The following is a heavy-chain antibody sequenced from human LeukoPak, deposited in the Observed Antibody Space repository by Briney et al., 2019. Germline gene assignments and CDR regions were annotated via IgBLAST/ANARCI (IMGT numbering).Heavy chain of an antibody. CDR2: IRYDGSNK. V-gene: IGHV3-30*02. CDR3: AKEIVVVPAALMDV. Sequence: GGSLRLSCAASGFTFSSYGMHWVRQAPGKGLEWVAFIRYDGSNKYYADSVKGRFTISRDNSKNTLYLQMNSLRAEDTAMYYCAKEIVVVPAALMDVWGKGTTVTVSS. J-gene: IGHJ6*03. CDR1: GFTFSSYG. D-gene: IGHD2-2*01.